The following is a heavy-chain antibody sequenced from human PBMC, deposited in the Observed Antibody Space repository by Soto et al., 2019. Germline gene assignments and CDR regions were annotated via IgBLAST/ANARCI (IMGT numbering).Heavy chain of an antibody. CDR1: GFSLTTSGVG. V-gene: IGHV2-5*02. D-gene: IGHD3-3*01. CDR3: AHRVLRTVFGLVTTTAIYFDF. CDR2: IYWDDDK. Sequence: QITLNESGPTQVKPRQTLTLTCTFSGFSLTTSGVGVGWIRQSPGKAPEWLALIYWDDDKRYSPSLKSRLTITKDTSKNQFVLTMADVDPADTATYYCAHRVLRTVFGLVTTTAIYFDFWGQGTPVAVSS. J-gene: IGHJ4*02.